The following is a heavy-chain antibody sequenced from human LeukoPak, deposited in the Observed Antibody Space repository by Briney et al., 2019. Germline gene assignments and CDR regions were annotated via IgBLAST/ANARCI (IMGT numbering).Heavy chain of an antibody. D-gene: IGHD3-10*01. V-gene: IGHV4-31*03. J-gene: IGHJ5*02. CDR1: GGSISSCGYY. CDR2: IYYSGST. CDR3: ARGHPYYYGSGRTPRNWFDP. Sequence: SETLSLTCTVSGGSISSCGYYWSWIRQHPGKGLEWIGYIYYSGSTYYNPSLKSRVTISVDTSKNQFSLKLSSVTAADTAVYYCARGHPYYYGSGRTPRNWFDPWGQGTLVTVSS.